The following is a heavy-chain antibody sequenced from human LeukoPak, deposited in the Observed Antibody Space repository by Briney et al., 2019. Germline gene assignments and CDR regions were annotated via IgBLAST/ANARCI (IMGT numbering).Heavy chain of an antibody. Sequence: ASVKVSCKASGYTFSGYYIHWVRQAPGQGLEWMAWINPSNGDTNYAQKFQGRVTMTRDTSISTAYMELARLISDDTAVYYCARVGSSGWYVHPTLDYWGQGTLVTVSS. CDR1: GYTFSGYY. D-gene: IGHD6-19*01. CDR2: INPSNGDT. V-gene: IGHV1-2*02. J-gene: IGHJ4*02. CDR3: ARVGSSGWYVHPTLDY.